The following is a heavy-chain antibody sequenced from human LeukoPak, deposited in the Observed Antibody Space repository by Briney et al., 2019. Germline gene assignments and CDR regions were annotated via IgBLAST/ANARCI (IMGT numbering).Heavy chain of an antibody. D-gene: IGHD5-18*01. CDR3: ARHGYQGYLDY. CDR1: GGSISSYY. CDR2: IYYSGST. Sequence: ASETLSLTCAVSGGSISSYYWSWIRQPPGKGLEWIGYIYYSGSTNYNPSLKSRVTISVDTSKNQFSLKLSSVTAADTAVYYCARHGYQGYLDYWGQGTLVTVSS. V-gene: IGHV4-59*08. J-gene: IGHJ4*02.